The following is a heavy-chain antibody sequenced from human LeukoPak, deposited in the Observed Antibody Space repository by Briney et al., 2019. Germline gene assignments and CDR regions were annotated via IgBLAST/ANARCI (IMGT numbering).Heavy chain of an antibody. V-gene: IGHV4-34*01. D-gene: IGHD2-2*02. CDR3: ARGRRRHCSSTSCYNLSYFDY. CDR1: GGSFSGYY. Sequence: PSETLSLTCAVYGGSFSGYYWSWIRQPPGEGLEWIGEINHSGSTNYNPSLKSRVTISVDTSKNQFSLKLSSVTAADTAVYYCARGRRRHCSSTSCYNLSYFDYWGQGTLVTVSS. CDR2: INHSGST. J-gene: IGHJ4*02.